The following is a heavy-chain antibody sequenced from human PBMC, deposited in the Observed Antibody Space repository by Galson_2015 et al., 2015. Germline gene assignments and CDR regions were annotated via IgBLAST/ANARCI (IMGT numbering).Heavy chain of an antibody. Sequence: ETLSLTCAVPGGSISSSSWWSWVRQPPGKGLEWIGEIYHSGSTNYNPSLKSRVTISVDKSKNQFSLKLSSVTAADTAVYYCAREGSAGATYFDYWGQGTLVTVSS. CDR1: GGSISSSSW. CDR2: IYHSGST. V-gene: IGHV4-4*02. J-gene: IGHJ4*02. CDR3: AREGSAGATYFDY. D-gene: IGHD6-13*01.